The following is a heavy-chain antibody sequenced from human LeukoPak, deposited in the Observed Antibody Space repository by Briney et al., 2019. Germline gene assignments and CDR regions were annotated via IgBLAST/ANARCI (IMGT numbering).Heavy chain of an antibody. V-gene: IGHV3-74*01. CDR2: INSDGSST. J-gene: IGHJ4*02. Sequence: GGSLRLSCAASGFTFSSYWMHWVRQAPGKGLVWVSRINSDGSSTSYADSVKGRFTISRDNAKNTLYLQMNSLRAEDTAVYYCARYPPLYDPYSSDWFGRIDYWGQGTLVTVSS. CDR3: ARYPPLYDPYSSDWFGRIDY. D-gene: IGHD6-19*01. CDR1: GFTFSSYW.